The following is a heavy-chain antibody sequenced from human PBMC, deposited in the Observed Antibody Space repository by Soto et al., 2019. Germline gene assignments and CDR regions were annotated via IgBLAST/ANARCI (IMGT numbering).Heavy chain of an antibody. CDR3: AREKDYYHSAMDV. J-gene: IGHJ6*02. CDR2: IYSTGST. CDR1: SGSIIDYY. V-gene: IGHV4-4*07. Sequence: SETLSLTCSVSSGSIIDYYWSWIRQPAGRGLEWLGRIYSTGSTNYNPSLQSRLTMSVDTSKNHVFLKLRFVTAADTAVYYCAREKDYYHSAMDVWGQGTTVTVSS.